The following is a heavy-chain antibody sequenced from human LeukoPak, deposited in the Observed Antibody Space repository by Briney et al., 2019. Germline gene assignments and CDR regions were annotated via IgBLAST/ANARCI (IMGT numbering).Heavy chain of an antibody. Sequence: GGSLRLSCVASGFTFSSRDWMTWVRQAPGKGLEWVANIKQDGSEKNYVDSVKGRFTISRDNAKNSLYLQMNSLRVEDTAVYYCARGYSNYGYAFDIWGQGTMVTVSS. CDR1: GFTFSSRDW. CDR3: ARGYSNYGYAFDI. CDR2: IKQDGSEK. V-gene: IGHV3-7*01. J-gene: IGHJ3*02. D-gene: IGHD4-11*01.